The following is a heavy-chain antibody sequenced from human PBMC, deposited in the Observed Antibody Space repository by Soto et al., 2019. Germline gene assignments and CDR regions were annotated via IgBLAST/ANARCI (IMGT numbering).Heavy chain of an antibody. Sequence: GGSLRLSCAGSGFTFSNYDMSWVRQAPGKGLEWVSAISSAVNTYYADSVKGRFTISRDNSKNTLSLQMNSLRAEDTAVYYCAKQVRDGTSSPYYFDYWGQGTLVTVSS. CDR2: ISSAVNT. V-gene: IGHV3-23*01. CDR1: GFTFSNYD. CDR3: AKQVRDGTSSPYYFDY. J-gene: IGHJ4*02. D-gene: IGHD6-6*01.